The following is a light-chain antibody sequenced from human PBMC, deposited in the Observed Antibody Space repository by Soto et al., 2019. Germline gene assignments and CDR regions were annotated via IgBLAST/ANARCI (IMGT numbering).Light chain of an antibody. CDR3: QTWGTGIGV. CDR1: RGHSSYA. Sequence: QPMLTQSPSASASLGASVKLTCTLSRGHSSYAIAWHQQQTEKGPRYLMKLNSDGSHSKGDGIPDRFSGSSSGAERYLTISSLQSEDEADYYCQTWGTGIGVFGGGTKLTVL. V-gene: IGLV4-69*01. CDR2: LNSDGSH. J-gene: IGLJ2*01.